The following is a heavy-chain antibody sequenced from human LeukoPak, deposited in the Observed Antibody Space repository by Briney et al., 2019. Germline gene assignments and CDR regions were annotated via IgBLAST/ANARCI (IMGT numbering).Heavy chain of an antibody. CDR2: ISSDGSTI. J-gene: IGHJ5*02. CDR1: GFTFTDYY. D-gene: IGHD2-2*01. CDR3: ARGVVPAA. Sequence: PGGYLRVSCAASGFTFTDYYMSWIRQALEKGLEWVSYISSDGSTIYYADSVKGRFTISRGYAKNSLYLQMNTLRAEDTAMYYCARGVVPAAWGQGTLVTVSS. V-gene: IGHV3-11*04.